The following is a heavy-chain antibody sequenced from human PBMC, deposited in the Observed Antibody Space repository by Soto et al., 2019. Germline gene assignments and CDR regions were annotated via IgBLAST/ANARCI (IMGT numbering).Heavy chain of an antibody. J-gene: IGHJ4*02. Sequence: QLQLVESGGGVVQPGTSLRLSCTAYGFMFKSYVMHWVRQAPGKGLEWVALTSYNGNDKYYGDSVKGRFTVSRDNSKNTLHLQMDSLRPEYTALYYCARWGTTGGFDLWGQGTLVSVSS. CDR1: GFMFKSYV. D-gene: IGHD3-16*01. CDR3: ARWGTTGGFDL. CDR2: TSYNGNDK. V-gene: IGHV3-30*19.